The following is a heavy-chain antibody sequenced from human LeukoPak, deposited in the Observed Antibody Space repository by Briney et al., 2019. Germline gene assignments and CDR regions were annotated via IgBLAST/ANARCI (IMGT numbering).Heavy chain of an antibody. Sequence: GGSLRLSCTASGFTFGDYAMSWIRQAPGKGLEWVSYISSSSSTIYYADSVKGRLTISRDNAKNSLYLQMNSLRAEDTAVYYCARGMGSSSSRSYYYGMDVWGQGTTVTVSS. D-gene: IGHD6-6*01. CDR3: ARGMGSSSSRSYYYGMDV. V-gene: IGHV3-48*01. J-gene: IGHJ6*02. CDR2: ISSSSSTI. CDR1: GFTFGDYA.